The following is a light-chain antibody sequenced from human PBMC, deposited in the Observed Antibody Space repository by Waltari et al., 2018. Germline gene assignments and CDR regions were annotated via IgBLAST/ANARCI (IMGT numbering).Light chain of an antibody. V-gene: IGKV1-39*01. CDR3: QQAYNTPVT. J-gene: IGKJ3*01. CDR1: QTINNF. Sequence: DIQMTQSPSSLSASVGDRVAITCRASQTINNFLNWYQKKPGQAPKLLIHGASTLHTGVPSRFSGSGSGTDFTLIISSLEPEDFATYYCQQAYNTPVTFGPGTKVDIK. CDR2: GAS.